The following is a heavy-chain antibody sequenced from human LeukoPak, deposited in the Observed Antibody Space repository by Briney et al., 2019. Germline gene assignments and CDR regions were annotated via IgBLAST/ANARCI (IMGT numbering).Heavy chain of an antibody. D-gene: IGHD3-9*01. J-gene: IGHJ6*02. V-gene: IGHV3-7*01. CDR2: IKQDGSEK. Sequence: GGSLRLSCAASGFTFSSYWMSWVRQAPGKGLEWVANIKQDGSEKYYVDSVKGRFTISRDNAKNSLYLQMNSLRAEDTAVYYCARVPTDYDILTGYYVIYYYGMDVWGQGTTVTVSS. CDR3: ARVPTDYDILTGYYVIYYYGMDV. CDR1: GFTFSSYW.